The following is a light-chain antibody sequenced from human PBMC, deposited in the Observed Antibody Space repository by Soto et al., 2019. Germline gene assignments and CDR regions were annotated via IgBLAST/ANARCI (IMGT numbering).Light chain of an antibody. CDR1: QSISSY. CDR3: KQSYSTPIT. J-gene: IGKJ5*01. Sequence: DIQMTQSPSSLSASVGDRVAITCRASQSISSYLNWYQQKPGKAPKLLIYAASSLQSGVPSRFSGSGSGTDFTLTISSLQPEDFATYYCKQSYSTPITVGQGKRLEIK. V-gene: IGKV1-39*01. CDR2: AAS.